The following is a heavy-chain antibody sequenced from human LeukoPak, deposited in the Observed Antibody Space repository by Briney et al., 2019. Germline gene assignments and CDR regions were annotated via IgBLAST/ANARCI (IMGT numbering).Heavy chain of an antibody. CDR1: GFTFDDYA. V-gene: IGHV3-9*01. J-gene: IGHJ4*02. D-gene: IGHD6-13*01. CDR2: ISWNSGSI. CDR3: AKDILDGSSWYRGEGSFDY. Sequence: GGSLRLSCAASGFTFDDYAMHWVRQASGKGLEWVSGISWNSGSIGYADSVKGRFTISRDNAKNSLYLQMNSLRAEDTALYYCAKDILDGSSWYRGEGSFDYWGQGTLVTVFS.